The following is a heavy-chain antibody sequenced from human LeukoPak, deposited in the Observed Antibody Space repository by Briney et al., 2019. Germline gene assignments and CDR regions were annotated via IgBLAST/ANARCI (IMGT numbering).Heavy chain of an antibody. J-gene: IGHJ4*02. Sequence: ASVKVSCKASGYTFTSYGISWVRQAPGQGLEWMGWISAYNGNTNYAQKLQGRVTMTTDTSTSTAYMELRSLRSDDTAVYYCARDRYSSSWSVLDYWGQGTLVTVSS. V-gene: IGHV1-18*01. D-gene: IGHD6-13*01. CDR2: ISAYNGNT. CDR3: ARDRYSSSWSVLDY. CDR1: GYTFTSYG.